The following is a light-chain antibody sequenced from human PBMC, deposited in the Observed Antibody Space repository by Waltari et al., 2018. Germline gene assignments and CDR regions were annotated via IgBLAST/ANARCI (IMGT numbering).Light chain of an antibody. J-gene: IGLJ3*02. CDR1: VLPKQY. CDR3: QSSDTGGTWV. V-gene: IGLV3-25*03. CDR2: KDT. Sequence: SYELTQPPSVSVSPGQTAKITCSADVLPKQYAYWYRQKPGQAPTLVIYKDTERPSGIPERFSGSSSGTTVTLTISGAQAEDEADYYCQSSDTGGTWVFGRGTKLTVL.